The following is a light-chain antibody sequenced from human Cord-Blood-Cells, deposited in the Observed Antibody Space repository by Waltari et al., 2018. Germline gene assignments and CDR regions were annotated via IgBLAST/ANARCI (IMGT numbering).Light chain of an antibody. J-gene: IGLJ1*01. CDR1: SSDFGGYNY. Sequence: QSPLPQPASVSGSPGQPFTIPCTGTSSDFGGYNYVPWYQQHPGKAPKLMIYDVSKRPSGVSNRFSGSKSGNTASLTISGLQAEDEADYYCSSYTSSSTRVFGTGTKVTVL. CDR2: DVS. V-gene: IGLV2-14*01. CDR3: SSYTSSSTRV.